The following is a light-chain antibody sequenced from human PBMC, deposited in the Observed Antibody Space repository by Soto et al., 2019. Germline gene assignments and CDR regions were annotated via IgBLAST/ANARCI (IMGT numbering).Light chain of an antibody. CDR1: KSFSHNY. V-gene: IGKV3D-20*02. J-gene: IGKJ5*01. CDR3: HQRSNWPPDP. CDR2: GAS. Sequence: ESLLTQAADTRSVSRWEGSALCCSGIKSFSHNYLAWLQQKPGQAPSLLISGASTRATGVPDRFSGSGSGTDFTLTISSLEPEDFAVYYCHQRSNWPPDPFGQVTLLEIK.